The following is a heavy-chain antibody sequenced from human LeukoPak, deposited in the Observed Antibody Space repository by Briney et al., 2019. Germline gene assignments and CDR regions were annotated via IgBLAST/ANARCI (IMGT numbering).Heavy chain of an antibody. CDR1: GYTFTGYY. CDR2: INPNSGGT. V-gene: IGHV1-2*02. CDR3: ARGLYPLNWFDP. J-gene: IGHJ5*02. Sequence: ASVKVSCKASGYTFTGYYMHWVRQAPGQGLEWMGWINPNSGGTNYAQKFQGRVTMTRDTCISTAYMELSRLRSDDTAVYCCARGLYPLNWFDPWGQGTLVTVSS.